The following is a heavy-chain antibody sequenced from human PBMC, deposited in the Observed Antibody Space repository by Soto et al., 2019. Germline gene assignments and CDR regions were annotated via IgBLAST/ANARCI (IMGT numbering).Heavy chain of an antibody. V-gene: IGHV3-11*01. CDR3: ARESDYSHFDY. CDR1: GFTFSDYY. CDR2: IGRTGTTK. Sequence: QVQLVESGGGLVKPGGSLRLSCAASGFTFSDYYMNWVRQAPGKGLEWISYIGRTGTTKYYADSVKGRFSIFRDNAKNSASLQMNSLRADDTAVYYCARESDYSHFDYWGQGALVTVSS. D-gene: IGHD2-15*01. J-gene: IGHJ4*02.